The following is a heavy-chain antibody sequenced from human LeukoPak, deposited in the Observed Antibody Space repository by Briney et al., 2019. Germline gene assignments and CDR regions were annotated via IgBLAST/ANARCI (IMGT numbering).Heavy chain of an antibody. CDR1: GYRFNNYW. D-gene: IGHD5-18*01. J-gene: IGHJ4*02. Sequence: GESLKISCKGSGYRFNNYWIAWVRQMPGKGLEWMGIIYLGDSDTRYSPSLQGQVTISADKSISTACLQWSSLKASDTAMYYCARRQGVTYDYWGQGTLVTVSS. V-gene: IGHV5-51*01. CDR2: IYLGDSDT. CDR3: ARRQGVTYDY.